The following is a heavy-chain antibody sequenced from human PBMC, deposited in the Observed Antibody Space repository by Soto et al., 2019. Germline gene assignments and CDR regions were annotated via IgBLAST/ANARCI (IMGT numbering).Heavy chain of an antibody. CDR2: ISGTGGTT. CDR3: AKFFVETGGSSGWPWSFRF. Sequence: EVQLLESGGGLVQPGGSLRLSCAASGFTFSSYAMSWVRQAPGKGLEWVSAISGTGGTTYYADSVKGRFTISRDNSRNTLHLQMNSLRAEDTAIYYCAKFFVETGGSSGWPWSFRFGGQGTLVTVSS. D-gene: IGHD6-25*01. CDR1: GFTFSSYA. J-gene: IGHJ4*02. V-gene: IGHV3-23*01.